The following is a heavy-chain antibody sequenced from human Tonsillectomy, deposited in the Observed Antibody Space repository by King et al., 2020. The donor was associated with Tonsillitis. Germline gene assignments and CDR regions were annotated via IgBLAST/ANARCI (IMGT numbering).Heavy chain of an antibody. V-gene: IGHV3-30*04. CDR3: ARSRKQWLVRGHFDY. J-gene: IGHJ4*02. D-gene: IGHD6-19*01. Sequence: VQLVESGGGVVQPGRSLRLSCAASGFTFSSYAMHWVHQAPGKGLEWVAVISYDGSNKYYADSVKGRFTISRDNSKNTLYLQMNSLRAEDTAVYYCARSRKQWLVRGHFDYWGQGTLVTVSS. CDR1: GFTFSSYA. CDR2: ISYDGSNK.